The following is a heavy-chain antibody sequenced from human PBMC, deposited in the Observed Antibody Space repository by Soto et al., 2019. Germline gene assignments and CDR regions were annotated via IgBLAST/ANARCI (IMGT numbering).Heavy chain of an antibody. CDR3: ARVGVYCTNGVCTYYYYYYGMDV. V-gene: IGHV3-48*03. J-gene: IGHJ6*02. CDR1: GFTFSSYE. CDR2: ISCSGSTL. Sequence: GGSLRLSCAASGFTFSSYEMNWVRQAPGKGLEWVSYISCSGSTLYYADSVKGRFTISRDNAKNSLYLQMNSLRADDTAVYYCARVGVYCTNGVCTYYYYYYGMDVWGQGTTVTVSS. D-gene: IGHD2-8*01.